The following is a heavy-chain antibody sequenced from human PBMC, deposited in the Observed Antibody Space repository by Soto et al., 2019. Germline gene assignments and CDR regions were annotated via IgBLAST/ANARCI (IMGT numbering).Heavy chain of an antibody. CDR1: GFNFGFFG. CDR3: ARGNLSFDFDS. D-gene: IGHD3-10*01. J-gene: IGHJ4*02. V-gene: IGHV3-30*03. Sequence: QIQLVESGGDVVQPGRSLRLSCAASGFNFGFFGMHWVRQAPGKGLEWVAFISGDGMNTHYADSVRGRFTLSRDYSKKTMYLQVDTLSEDDTALYYCARGNLSFDFDSWGQGTLVTVSS. CDR2: ISGDGMNT.